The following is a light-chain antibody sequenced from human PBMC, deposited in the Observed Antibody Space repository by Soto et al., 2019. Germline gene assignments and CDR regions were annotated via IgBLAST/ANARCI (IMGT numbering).Light chain of an antibody. CDR1: QSVSSSY. CDR3: QQYNKWPPT. J-gene: IGKJ1*01. CDR2: GAS. Sequence: EIVLTQSPGALSLSPGERATLSCRASQSVSSSYLAWYQQKPGQAPRLLIYGASSRATGIPDRFSGSGSGTDFTLTISRLEPEDFAVYHCQQYNKWPPTFGQGTKVDIK. V-gene: IGKV3-20*01.